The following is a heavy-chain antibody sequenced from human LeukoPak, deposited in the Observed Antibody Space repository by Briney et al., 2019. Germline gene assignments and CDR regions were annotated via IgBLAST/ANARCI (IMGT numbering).Heavy chain of an antibody. CDR2: IRSSGSTI. J-gene: IGHJ4*02. CDR3: ARDSEGIGVHSFDY. Sequence: GGSLRLSCAASGFTFSDYYMSWIRQAPGKGLEWVSYIRSSGSTIYYADSVKGRFTISRDNAKTSLYLQMNSLRADDTAVYYCARDSEGIGVHSFDYWGQGTLVTVSS. CDR1: GFTFSDYY. V-gene: IGHV3-11*04. D-gene: IGHD1-26*01.